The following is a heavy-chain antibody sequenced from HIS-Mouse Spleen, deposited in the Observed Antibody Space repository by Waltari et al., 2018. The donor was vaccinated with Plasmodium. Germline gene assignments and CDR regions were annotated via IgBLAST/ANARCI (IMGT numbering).Heavy chain of an antibody. CDR3: ARAPKRRNYYDSSGYRPAEYFQH. CDR1: GGSISSGGYY. D-gene: IGHD3-22*01. Sequence: QVQLQESGPGLVKPSQTLSLTCTVSGGSISSGGYYWSWIRQHPGKGLEWIGYIYYSGSTYYNPSLKSRVTISVDTSKNHCALKLSSVTAADTAVYYCARAPKRRNYYDSSGYRPAEYFQHWGQGTLVTVSS. CDR2: IYYSGST. V-gene: IGHV4-31*03. J-gene: IGHJ1*01.